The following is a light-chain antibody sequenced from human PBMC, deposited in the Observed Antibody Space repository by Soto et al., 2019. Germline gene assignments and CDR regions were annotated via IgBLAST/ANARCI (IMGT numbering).Light chain of an antibody. V-gene: IGKV4-1*01. CDR1: QSVLYSANNENY. CDR3: QQYYRTSWT. Sequence: DIVMTQSPASLAVSLGERATINCKSSQSVLYSANNENYLAWYQQKPGHPPKLLIYWASTRESGVPDRFSGSGSRTDFTLTISSLQAGDVAVYYCQQYYRTSWTFGQGTKVDIK. CDR2: WAS. J-gene: IGKJ1*01.